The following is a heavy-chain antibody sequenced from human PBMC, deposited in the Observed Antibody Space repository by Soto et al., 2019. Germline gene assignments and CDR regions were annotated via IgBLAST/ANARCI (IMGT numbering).Heavy chain of an antibody. CDR2: ISGSGGST. Sequence: PGGSLRLSCAASGFTFSSYAMSWVRQAPGKGLEWVSAISGSGGSTYYADSVKGRFTISRDNSKNTLYLQMNSLRAEDTAVYYCAKRVYDSSGYWGPDYWGQGTLVTVPQ. CDR1: GFTFSSYA. V-gene: IGHV3-23*01. CDR3: AKRVYDSSGYWGPDY. J-gene: IGHJ4*02. D-gene: IGHD3-22*01.